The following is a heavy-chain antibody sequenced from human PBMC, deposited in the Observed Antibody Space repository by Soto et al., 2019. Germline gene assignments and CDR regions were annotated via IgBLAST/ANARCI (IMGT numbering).Heavy chain of an antibody. Sequence: GGSLRLSCAASGFTFSSYAMHWVRQAPGKGLEYVSAISSNGGSTYYANSVKGRFTISRDNSKNTLYLQMGSLRAEDMAVYYCARVHQQLVRGYFDYWGQGTLVTVSS. CDR1: GFTFSSYA. CDR3: ARVHQQLVRGYFDY. D-gene: IGHD6-13*01. CDR2: ISSNGGST. V-gene: IGHV3-64*01. J-gene: IGHJ4*02.